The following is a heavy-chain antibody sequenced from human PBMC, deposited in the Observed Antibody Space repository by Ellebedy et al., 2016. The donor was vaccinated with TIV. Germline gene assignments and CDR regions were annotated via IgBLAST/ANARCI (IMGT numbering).Heavy chain of an antibody. D-gene: IGHD4-11*01. CDR1: GYTFTSYF. CDR2: INPNGYRT. Sequence: AASVKVSCKTSGYTFTSYFIHWVRQAPGQGLEWMGIINPNGYRTTYAQKLQGRITLTKDTSTSSVFMKLSSLLSEDTAVYYCARGDSSSLDYWGRGARVIVSS. CDR3: ARGDSSSLDY. J-gene: IGHJ4*02. V-gene: IGHV1-46*04.